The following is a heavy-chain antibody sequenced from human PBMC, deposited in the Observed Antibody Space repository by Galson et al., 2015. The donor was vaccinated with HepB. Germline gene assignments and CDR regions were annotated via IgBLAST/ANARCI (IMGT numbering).Heavy chain of an antibody. D-gene: IGHD4-11*01. Sequence: SVKVSCKASGYKFTSYGISWVRQAPGQGLAWMAWISPNSGNTKYAPKHQVRVTLTADASTGTVYIYLRSLKSDDMAVYYCARDRDYRFDSWGQGTLVTVSS. CDR2: ISPNSGNT. CDR3: ARDRDYRFDS. V-gene: IGHV1-18*03. J-gene: IGHJ4*02. CDR1: GYKFTSYG.